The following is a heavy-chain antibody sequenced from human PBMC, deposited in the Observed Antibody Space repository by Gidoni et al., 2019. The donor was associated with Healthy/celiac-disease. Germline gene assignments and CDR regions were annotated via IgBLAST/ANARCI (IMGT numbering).Heavy chain of an antibody. D-gene: IGHD3-10*02. CDR2: ISYDGSNK. J-gene: IGHJ4*02. V-gene: IGHV3-30*18. CDR3: AKALVNMRLRSGGFRY. CDR1: GFTFSSYG. Sequence: QVQLVESGGGVVQPGRSLRLSCAASGFTFSSYGRHWVRQAPGKGLEWVAVISYDGSNKYYADSVKGRFTISRDNSKNTLYLQMNSLRAEDTAVYYCAKALVNMRLRSGGFRYWGQGTLVTVSS.